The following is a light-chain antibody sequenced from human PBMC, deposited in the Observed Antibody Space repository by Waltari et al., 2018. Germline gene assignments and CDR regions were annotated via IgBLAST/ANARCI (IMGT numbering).Light chain of an antibody. Sequence: EIMMTQSPATLSVSPGERATVSCRATQSISSNLAWYQQRPGQAPRLLIYAASTRATGIPDRFSGSGSGTDFTLTISSLQSEDFAVYYCHQYNNWPATTFGQGTKVDIK. CDR2: AAS. CDR3: HQYNNWPATT. V-gene: IGKV3-15*01. CDR1: QSISSN. J-gene: IGKJ1*01.